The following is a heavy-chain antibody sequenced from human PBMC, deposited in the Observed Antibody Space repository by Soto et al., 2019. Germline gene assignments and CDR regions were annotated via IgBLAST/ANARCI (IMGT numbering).Heavy chain of an antibody. Sequence: SETLSLTCTVSGVSISNYYWSWIRHPAGKGLEWIGRIYTSGNTNYNPSLKGRVTMSVDMSKNQFSLKLSSVAAADTAVYYCATYDNGENGRAFDPWGQGTLVTGSS. CDR1: GVSISNYY. J-gene: IGHJ5*02. D-gene: IGHD4-17*01. CDR3: ATYDNGENGRAFDP. V-gene: IGHV4-4*07. CDR2: IYTSGNT.